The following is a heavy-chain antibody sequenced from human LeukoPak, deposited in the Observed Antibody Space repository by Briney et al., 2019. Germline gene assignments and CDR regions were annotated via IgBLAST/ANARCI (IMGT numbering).Heavy chain of an antibody. D-gene: IGHD6-13*01. CDR2: IKKDGSEK. J-gene: IGHJ6*03. Sequence: GGSLRLSCAASGFTFSSYWMSWVRQAPGRGLEWVANIKKDGSEKYYVDSVKGRFTISRDNAKNSLYLQMNSLRAEDTAVYYCARVGDYSSSWYNNLGYYMDVWGKGTTVTISS. CDR3: ARVGDYSSSWYNNLGYYMDV. V-gene: IGHV3-7*01. CDR1: GFTFSSYW.